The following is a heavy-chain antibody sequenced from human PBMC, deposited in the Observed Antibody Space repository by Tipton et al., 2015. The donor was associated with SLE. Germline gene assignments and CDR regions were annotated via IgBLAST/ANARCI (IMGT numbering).Heavy chain of an antibody. D-gene: IGHD4-11*01. Sequence: QLVQSGSELKKPGASVRISCKTSGYTFTSSSMNWVRQAPGQGLEWMGWININTGNPTYAQGFTGRFAFSLDTSVSTAYLQISSLKAEDTAMYYCARSKGVFDYWGQGTLVTVSS. CDR1: GYTFTSSS. V-gene: IGHV7-4-1*02. CDR2: ININTGNP. J-gene: IGHJ4*02. CDR3: ARSKGVFDY.